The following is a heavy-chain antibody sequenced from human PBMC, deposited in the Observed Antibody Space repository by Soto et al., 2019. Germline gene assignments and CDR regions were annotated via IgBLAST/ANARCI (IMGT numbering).Heavy chain of an antibody. CDR3: TTDAVTTYDNDAFDI. J-gene: IGHJ3*02. V-gene: IGHV3-15*01. CDR2: IKSKTDGGTT. Sequence: ELQLVESGGGLVKPGGSLRLSCAASGFTISNAWMSWVRQAPGKGLEWVGRIKSKTDGGTTDYAAPVKGRFTISRDDSKNTLYLQMNSLKTEDTAVYYCTTDAVTTYDNDAFDIWGQGTMVTVSS. D-gene: IGHD4-17*01. CDR1: GFTISNAW.